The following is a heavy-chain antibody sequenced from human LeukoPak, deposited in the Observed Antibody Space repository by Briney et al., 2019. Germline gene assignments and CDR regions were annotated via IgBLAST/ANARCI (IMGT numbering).Heavy chain of an antibody. CDR1: GGTFSSYA. D-gene: IGHD3-10*01. Sequence: SVKVSCNASGGTFSSYAISWVRQAPGQGLEWMGRIIPILGIANYAQKFQGRVTITADKSTGIAYMELSSLRSEDTAVFYCADLRGGANWGQGTLVTVSS. CDR2: IIPILGIA. CDR3: ADLRGGAN. J-gene: IGHJ4*02. V-gene: IGHV1-69*04.